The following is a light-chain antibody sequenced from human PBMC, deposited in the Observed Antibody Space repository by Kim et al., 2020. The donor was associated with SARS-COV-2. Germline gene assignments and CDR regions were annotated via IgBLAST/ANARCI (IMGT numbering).Light chain of an antibody. CDR3: QQYSSSPTT. CDR2: GAS. J-gene: IGKJ4*01. CDR1: QSVSSSY. V-gene: IGKV3-20*01. Sequence: EIELTQSPGTLSLSPGERATLSCRASQSVSSSYLAWYQQKPGQAPRLLIYGASSRPTGIPARFSGSGSGTDFTLTISSLEPEDFAVYYCQQYSSSPTTFGGGTKVDIK.